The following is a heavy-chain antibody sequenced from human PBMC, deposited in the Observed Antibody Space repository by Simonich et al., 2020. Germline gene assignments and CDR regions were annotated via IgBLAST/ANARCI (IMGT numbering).Heavy chain of an antibody. CDR3: ARHLQLGPFDY. Sequence: QVQLQQWGAGLLKPSETLSLTCAVYGGSFSGYYWSWIRPPPGKGLEWIGEINHSVSTNYNPSLKSRVTISVDTSKNQFSLKLSSVTAADTAVYYCARHLQLGPFDYWGQGTLVTVSS. D-gene: IGHD1-1*01. CDR1: GGSFSGYY. V-gene: IGHV4-34*01. J-gene: IGHJ4*02. CDR2: INHSVST.